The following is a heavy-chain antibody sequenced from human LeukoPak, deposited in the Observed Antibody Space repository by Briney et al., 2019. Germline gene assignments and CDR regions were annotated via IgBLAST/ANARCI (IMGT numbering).Heavy chain of an antibody. Sequence: SETLSLTCTVSGASISSLFWSWIRQPPGEGLEWVGYFYHSGSTNYNPSLRRRVTISPDTSKTHFSLRLTSVTAAETAVYYCASQLGGTTFHWGQGTLVTVSS. V-gene: IGHV4-59*01. D-gene: IGHD1-1*01. CDR1: GASISSLF. CDR2: FYHSGST. CDR3: ASQLGGTTFH. J-gene: IGHJ4*02.